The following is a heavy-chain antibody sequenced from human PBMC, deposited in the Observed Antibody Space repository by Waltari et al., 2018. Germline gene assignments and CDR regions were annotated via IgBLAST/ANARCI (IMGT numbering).Heavy chain of an antibody. V-gene: IGHV3-33*01. Sequence: QVQLVESGGGVVQPGRSLRLSCAASGFTFSSYGMHWVRQAPGKGLEWVAVIWYDGSNKYYADSVKGRFTISRDNSKNTLYLQMNSLRAEDTAVYYCATRGGLHDAFDIWGQGTMVTVSS. CDR3: ATRGGLHDAFDI. CDR2: IWYDGSNK. J-gene: IGHJ3*02. D-gene: IGHD5-12*01. CDR1: GFTFSSYG.